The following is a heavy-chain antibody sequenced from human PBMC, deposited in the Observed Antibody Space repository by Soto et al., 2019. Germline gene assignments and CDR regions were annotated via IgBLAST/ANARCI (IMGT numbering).Heavy chain of an antibody. CDR1: GYTFSNYP. J-gene: IGHJ6*02. D-gene: IGHD3-16*01. CDR2: INPDKGNT. CDR3: ARDSGIVALYALDV. Sequence: ASVKVFCKAFGYTFSNYPIHWVRQAPGQRLEWLGWINPDKGNTKYSQTFQGRVTITRDTSARTAYVELSSLISEDTAVYYCARDSGIVALYALDVWGQGTTVTVSS. V-gene: IGHV1-3*01.